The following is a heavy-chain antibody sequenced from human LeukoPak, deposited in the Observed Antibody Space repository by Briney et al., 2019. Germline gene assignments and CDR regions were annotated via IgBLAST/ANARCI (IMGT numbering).Heavy chain of an antibody. CDR1: GGSISSYY. CDR3: ARIGSFYGPGWYFDY. J-gene: IGHJ4*02. Sequence: SETLSLTCTVSGGSISSYYWSWIRQPPGKGLEWIGYIYYSGSTNYNPSLKSRVTISVDTSKNQSSLKLSSVTAADTAVYYCARIGSFYGPGWYFDYWGQGTLVTVSS. D-gene: IGHD2/OR15-2a*01. V-gene: IGHV4-59*01. CDR2: IYYSGST.